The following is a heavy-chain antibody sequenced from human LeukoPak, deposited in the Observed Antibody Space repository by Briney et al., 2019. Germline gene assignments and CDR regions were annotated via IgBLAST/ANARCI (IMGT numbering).Heavy chain of an antibody. CDR1: GGTFSSYA. CDR2: IIPIFGTA. CDR3: ARIRGGYRYLDY. J-gene: IGHJ4*02. D-gene: IGHD5-18*01. V-gene: IGHV1-69*05. Sequence: ASVKVSCKASGGTFSSYAISWVRQAPGQGLEWMGGIIPIFGTANYAQKFQGRVTMTRNTSISTAYMELSSLRSEDTAVYYCARIRGGYRYLDYWGQGTLVTVSS.